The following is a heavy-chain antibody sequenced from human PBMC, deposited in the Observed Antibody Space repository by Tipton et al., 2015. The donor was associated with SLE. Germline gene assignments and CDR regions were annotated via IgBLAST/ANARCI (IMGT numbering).Heavy chain of an antibody. V-gene: IGHV3-48*01. D-gene: IGHD2-21*01. J-gene: IGHJ4*02. CDR3: ATELLGRQDLQY. CDR2: ISSSDSTI. Sequence: SLRLSCAASGFTISSNSMNWVRQAPGKGLEWVSHISSSDSTIYYADSVKGRFTISRDDAKNSLYLQMNSLRAEDTAVYYCATELLGRQDLQYWGQGTLVTVSS. CDR1: GFTISSNS.